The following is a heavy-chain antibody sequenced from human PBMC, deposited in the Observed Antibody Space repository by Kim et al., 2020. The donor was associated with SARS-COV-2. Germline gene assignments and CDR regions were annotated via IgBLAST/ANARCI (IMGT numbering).Heavy chain of an antibody. CDR1: GFTFSSYG. CDR2: IWGSDDST. V-gene: IGHV3-23*01. CDR3: AKPGYCPRPRCSWYFDL. J-gene: IGHJ2*01. D-gene: IGHD2-2*01. Sequence: GGSLRLSCAASGFTFSSYGMSWVRQAPGKGPEWVSSIWGSDDSTQYADSVKGRFIISRDNSKNTLYLQMDSLRTEDTAMYFCAKPGYCPRPRCSWYFDLWGPGTLATVSS.